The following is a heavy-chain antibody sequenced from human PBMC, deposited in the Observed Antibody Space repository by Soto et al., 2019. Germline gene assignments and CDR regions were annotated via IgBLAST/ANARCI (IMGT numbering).Heavy chain of an antibody. CDR3: AKDPREGNYYYYGMDV. Sequence: AGGAPRLSRAAPGFTFRSYCHHWVPPAPGKGLEWVAVISYDGSNKYYADSVKGRFTISRDNSKNTLYLQMNSLRAEDTAVYYCAKDPREGNYYYYGMDVWGQGTTVTVS. V-gene: IGHV3-30*18. J-gene: IGHJ6*02. CDR1: GFTFRSYC. D-gene: IGHD1-26*01. CDR2: ISYDGSNK.